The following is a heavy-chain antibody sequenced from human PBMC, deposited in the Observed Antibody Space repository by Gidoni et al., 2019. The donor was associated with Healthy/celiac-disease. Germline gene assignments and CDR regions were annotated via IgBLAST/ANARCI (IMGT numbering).Heavy chain of an antibody. CDR1: GFTFSIYG. Sequence: QVQLVESGGGVVQPGRSLRLSCAASGFTFSIYGFHWVRQAPGQGLEWVTVISYDGGNKYYADSVKGRFTISRDNSKNTLYLQMNSLRAEDTAVYYCAKVPRGYSFLGMDVWGQGTTVTVSS. CDR3: AKVPRGYSFLGMDV. CDR2: ISYDGGNK. D-gene: IGHD5-18*01. V-gene: IGHV3-30*18. J-gene: IGHJ6*02.